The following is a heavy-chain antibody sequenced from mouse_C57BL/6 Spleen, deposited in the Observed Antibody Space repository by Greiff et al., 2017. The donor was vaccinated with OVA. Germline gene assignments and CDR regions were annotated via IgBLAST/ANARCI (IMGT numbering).Heavy chain of an antibody. J-gene: IGHJ1*03. CDR2: INPSDSDT. V-gene: IGHV1-74*01. Sequence: QVQLQQPGAELVKPGASVKLSCKASGYTFTSYWMHWVKQRPGQGLEWIGKINPSDSDTNYNQKFKGKATLTVDKSSSTAYMQLSSLTSEDSAVYYCARETGGEWNFDDWGKGTTVTVSS. D-gene: IGHD4-1*01. CDR3: ARETGGEWNFDD. CDR1: GYTFTSYW.